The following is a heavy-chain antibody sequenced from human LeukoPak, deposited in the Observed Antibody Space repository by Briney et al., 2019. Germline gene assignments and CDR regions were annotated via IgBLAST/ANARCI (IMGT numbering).Heavy chain of an antibody. CDR2: INQDGGGR. V-gene: IGHV3-7*01. D-gene: IGHD2-2*01. CDR3: ATRYCSIAACRASSYKCMDD. Sequence: TGGSLRLSCAASGFTFSDNWMTWVRQAPGKGLEWVANINQDGGGRYYVDSVQGRFIISRDNAQNSVHLQMNSLRAEDTAVYYCATRYCSIAACRASSYKCMDDWGKGTTVIVSS. CDR1: GFTFSDNW. J-gene: IGHJ6*04.